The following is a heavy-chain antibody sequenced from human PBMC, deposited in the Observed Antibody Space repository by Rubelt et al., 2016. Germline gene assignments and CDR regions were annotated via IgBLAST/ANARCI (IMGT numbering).Heavy chain of an antibody. CDR2: IYYGRDT. CDR1: GGSINSGSYH. CDR3: ATIGPSCRNWLDP. V-gene: IGHV4-39*01. Sequence: QLQESGPGLVRPSQTLSITCTVSGGSINSGSYHWGWIRQPPGKGLEWIGTIYYGRDTYSNPSLESRVSISVDTSRNRCSLEIRPVTVADTAVYYRATIGPSCRNWLDPWGQGTLVTVSA. J-gene: IGHJ5*02.